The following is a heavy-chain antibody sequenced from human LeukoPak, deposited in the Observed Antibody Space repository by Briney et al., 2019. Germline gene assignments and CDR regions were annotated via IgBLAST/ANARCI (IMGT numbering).Heavy chain of an antibody. J-gene: IGHJ4*02. CDR3: ARLLSNTFYYGSGSHLDY. Sequence: PGGSLRLSCAASGFTFSSYGMHWVRQAPGKGLEWVAFTWYDGSNKYCADSVKGRFTISRDNSKSTLYLQMNSLRAEDTAVYYCARLLSNTFYYGSGSHLDYWGQGTLVTVSS. V-gene: IGHV3-33*01. CDR2: TWYDGSNK. CDR1: GFTFSSYG. D-gene: IGHD3-10*01.